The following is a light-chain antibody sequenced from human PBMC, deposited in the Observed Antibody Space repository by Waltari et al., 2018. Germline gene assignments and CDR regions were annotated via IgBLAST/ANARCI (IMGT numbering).Light chain of an antibody. CDR3: QQYRMTPVS. J-gene: IGKJ2*03. CDR2: DAS. V-gene: IGKV3-20*01. Sequence: EVLLTHSPGTLSLSPGDRATLSCRASESVGNLLAWYQPKPGQAHRLLIYDASTRATGIPDRFSGSGSGTEFTLTISRLEAGDFAMYYCQQYRMTPVSFGQGTKVEIK. CDR1: ESVGNLL.